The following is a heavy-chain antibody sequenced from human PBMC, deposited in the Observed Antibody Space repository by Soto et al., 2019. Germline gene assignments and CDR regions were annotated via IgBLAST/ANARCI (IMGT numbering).Heavy chain of an antibody. J-gene: IGHJ6*02. Sequence: WASVKVSCKASGYTFTGYYMHWVRQAPGQGLEWMGWINPNSGGTNYAQKFQGWVTMTRDTSISTAYMELSRLRSDDTAVYYCARTSWGEGVLSDYYYGMDVWGQGTTVTVSS. CDR2: INPNSGGT. CDR3: ARTSWGEGVLSDYYYGMDV. CDR1: GYTFTGYY. V-gene: IGHV1-2*04. D-gene: IGHD3-16*01.